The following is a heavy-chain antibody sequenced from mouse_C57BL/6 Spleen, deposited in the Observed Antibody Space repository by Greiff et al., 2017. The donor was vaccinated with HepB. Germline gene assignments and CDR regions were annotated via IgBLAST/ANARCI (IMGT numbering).Heavy chain of an antibody. CDR3: ARAPDGYWYFDV. J-gene: IGHJ1*03. Sequence: QVQLQQPGAELVKPGASVKMSCKASGYTFTSYWITWVKQRPGQGLEWIGDIYPGSGSTNYNEKFKSKATLTVDTSSSTAYMQLSSLTSEDSAVYYCARAPDGYWYFDVWGTGTTVTVSS. CDR2: IYPGSGST. D-gene: IGHD2-3*01. V-gene: IGHV1-55*01. CDR1: GYTFTSYW.